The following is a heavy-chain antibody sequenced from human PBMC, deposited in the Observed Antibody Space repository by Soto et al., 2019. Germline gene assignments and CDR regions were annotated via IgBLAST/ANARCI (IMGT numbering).Heavy chain of an antibody. CDR2: TYYRSKWYN. J-gene: IGHJ6*02. CDR3: ARVLHMRAVAGIYSYYYGMDV. CDR1: GDSVSSNSAA. V-gene: IGHV6-1*01. D-gene: IGHD6-19*01. Sequence: QVQLQQSGPGLVKPSQTLSLTCAISGDSVSSNSAAWNWIRQSPSRGLEWLGRTYYRSKWYNDYAVSVQSRITLTPDTSKHQFSLQLNSVTPEDTAVYYCARVLHMRAVAGIYSYYYGMDVWGQGTTVTVSS.